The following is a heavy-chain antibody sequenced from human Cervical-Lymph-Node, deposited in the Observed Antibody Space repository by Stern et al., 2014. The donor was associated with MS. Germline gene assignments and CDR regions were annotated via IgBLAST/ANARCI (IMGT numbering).Heavy chain of an antibody. J-gene: IGHJ4*02. V-gene: IGHV4-59*01. CDR2: IYYSGIT. CDR1: GCSISSYY. CDR3: ARTPSYDSSGWYYFDY. Sequence: QVQLQESGPGLVKPSETLSLTCTVSGCSISSYYWSWIRQPPGKGLEWIGYIYYSGITNYNPSLKSRVTISVDTSKNQFSLKLSSVTAADTAVYYCARTPSYDSSGWYYFDYWGQGTLVTVSS. D-gene: IGHD6-19*01.